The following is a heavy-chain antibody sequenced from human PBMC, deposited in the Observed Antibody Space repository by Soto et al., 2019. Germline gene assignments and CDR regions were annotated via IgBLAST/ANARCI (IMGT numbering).Heavy chain of an antibody. CDR3: AKDMSGGWENFDY. CDR2: ISWNSGSI. CDR1: GFTFDDYA. J-gene: IGHJ4*02. V-gene: IGHV3-9*01. Sequence: EVQLVESGGGLVQPGRSLRLSCAASGFTFDDYAMHWVRQAPGKGLEWVSGISWNSGSIGYADSVKGRFTISRDNAKNSLYLQMNSLRAEDTALYYCAKDMSGGWENFDYWGQGTLVTVSS. D-gene: IGHD6-19*01.